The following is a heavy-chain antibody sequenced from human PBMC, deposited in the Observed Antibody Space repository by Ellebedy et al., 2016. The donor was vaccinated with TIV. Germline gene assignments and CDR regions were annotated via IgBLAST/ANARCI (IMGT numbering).Heavy chain of an antibody. CDR3: ARGRHLPREGYFFDY. V-gene: IGHV4-61*01. J-gene: IGHJ4*02. CDR2: IYYSGST. D-gene: IGHD1-26*01. Sequence: GSLRLSXSVTGDSVSSGSYYWSWIRQPPGKGLEWIGYIYYSGSTYYNPSLKSRVTISVGTSKNQFSLKLNSVTAADTAVYYCARGRHLPREGYFFDYWGQGTLVTVSS. CDR1: GDSVSSGSYY.